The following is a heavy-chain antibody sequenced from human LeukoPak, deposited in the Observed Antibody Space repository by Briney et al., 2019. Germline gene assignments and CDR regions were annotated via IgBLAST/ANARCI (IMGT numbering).Heavy chain of an antibody. CDR1: GDSISSYY. CDR2: IYYSGST. V-gene: IGHV4-59*01. J-gene: IGHJ5*02. D-gene: IGHD3-16*01. Sequence: SETLSLTCTVSGDSISSYYWSWIRQPPGKGLEWIGYIYYSGSTNYNPSLKSRVTISVDTSKNQFSLKLSSVTAADTAVYYCARSGEAYYDYVWGNDWFDPWGQGTLVTVSS. CDR3: ARSGEAYYDYVWGNDWFDP.